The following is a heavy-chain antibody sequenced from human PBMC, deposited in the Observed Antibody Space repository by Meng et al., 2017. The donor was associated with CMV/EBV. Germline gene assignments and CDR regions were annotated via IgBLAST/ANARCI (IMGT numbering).Heavy chain of an antibody. V-gene: IGHV3-11*05. D-gene: IGHD3/OR15-3a*01. Sequence: VTRVESGGGWVEPGGSLRLSCAAAGFTFSDYYMSWIRQAPGKGLEWVSYISSSSSYTNYADSVKGRFTISRDNAKNSLYLQMNSLRAEDTAVYYCARDRTGYPFDYWGQGTLVTVSS. CDR1: GFTFSDYY. J-gene: IGHJ4*02. CDR3: ARDRTGYPFDY. CDR2: ISSSSSYT.